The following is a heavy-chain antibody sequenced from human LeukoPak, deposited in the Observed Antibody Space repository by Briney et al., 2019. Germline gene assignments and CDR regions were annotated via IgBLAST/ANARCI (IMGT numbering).Heavy chain of an antibody. Sequence: GESLQISCAASGFTFSDLGMHWVLPAPGKGLEWISTVSASGGSTYYTDSIKGRFTISRDNSKNTLYLQMNSLRADDTAVYYCAKLTVVDYWGQGTLVTVSS. CDR1: GFTFSDLG. J-gene: IGHJ4*02. CDR2: VSASGGST. CDR3: AKLTVVDY. V-gene: IGHV3-23*01. D-gene: IGHD4-23*01.